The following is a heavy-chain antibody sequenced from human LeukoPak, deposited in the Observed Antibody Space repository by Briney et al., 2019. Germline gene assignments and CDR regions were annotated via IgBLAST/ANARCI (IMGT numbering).Heavy chain of an antibody. D-gene: IGHD4-11*01. CDR3: ARAGQELGDAFDI. J-gene: IGHJ3*02. V-gene: IGHV1-69*13. Sequence: SVKVSCKTSGGTFSSYAISWVRQAPGQGLEWMGGIIPIFGTANYAQKFQGRVTITADESTSTAYMELSSLRSEDTAVYYCARAGQELGDAFDIWGQGTMVTVSS. CDR1: GGTFSSYA. CDR2: IIPIFGTA.